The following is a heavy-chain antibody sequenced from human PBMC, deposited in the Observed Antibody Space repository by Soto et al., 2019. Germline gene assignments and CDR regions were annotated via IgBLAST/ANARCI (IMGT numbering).Heavy chain of an antibody. V-gene: IGHV3-33*01. CDR1: GFTFSSYG. CDR2: IWYDGSNK. Sequence: QVQLVESGGGVVQPGRSLRLSCAGSGFTFSSYGMHSGRRTPGKGLEWVAVIWYDGSNKYYADSVKGRFTISRDKSKNTLYLQMNSLSAEDTAVYYSARESVGDILTGDYGMDVWGQGTTVTVSS. D-gene: IGHD3-9*01. J-gene: IGHJ6*02. CDR3: ARESVGDILTGDYGMDV.